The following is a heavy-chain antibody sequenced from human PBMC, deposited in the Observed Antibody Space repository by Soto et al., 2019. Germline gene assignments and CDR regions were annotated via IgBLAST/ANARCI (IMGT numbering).Heavy chain of an antibody. V-gene: IGHV4-4*07. Sequence: ASETLSLTCTVSGDPINADYWWSWIRQPAGKGLEWIGRVQAYGTTNYNPSLKSRVTMSLDTSKNQVPLTLRAVPAADTAVYYCAKGAGPPWFDPWGQGSLVTVSS. CDR1: GDPINADY. CDR3: AKGAGPPWFDP. CDR2: VQAYGTT. J-gene: IGHJ5*02.